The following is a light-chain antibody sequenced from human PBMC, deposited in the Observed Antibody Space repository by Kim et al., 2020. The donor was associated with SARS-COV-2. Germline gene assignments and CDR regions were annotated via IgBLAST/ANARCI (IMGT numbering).Light chain of an antibody. V-gene: IGKV1-5*03. CDR3: QQYDSYPWT. Sequence: ASVGDRVTITCLASQTIDSWLAWYSQTAGKAPKLLIYQASGLESGVPSRFSGSGSGTEFTLTISSLQPEDFATYYCQQYDSYPWTFGQGTKVDIK. CDR1: QTIDSW. CDR2: QAS. J-gene: IGKJ1*01.